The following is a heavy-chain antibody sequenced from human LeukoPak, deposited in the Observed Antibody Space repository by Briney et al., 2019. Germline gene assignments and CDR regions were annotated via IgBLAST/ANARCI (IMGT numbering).Heavy chain of an antibody. CDR2: ISGSGGST. CDR1: GFTFSSYA. Sequence: PGGSLRLSCAASGFTFSSYAMSWVRQAPGKGLEWVSAISGSGGSTYYADSVMGRFTISRDNSKNTLYLQMSSLRAEDTAVYYCANHLACGSTSCPPFDDWGQGTLVTVSS. CDR3: ANHLACGSTSCPPFDD. V-gene: IGHV3-23*01. J-gene: IGHJ4*02. D-gene: IGHD2-2*01.